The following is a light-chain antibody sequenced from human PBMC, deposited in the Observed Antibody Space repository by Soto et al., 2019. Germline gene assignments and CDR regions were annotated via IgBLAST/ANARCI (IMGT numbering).Light chain of an antibody. CDR3: SSLRNTRGV. CDR1: SSNIGAGSD. CDR2: GNT. J-gene: IGLJ1*01. V-gene: IGLV1-40*01. Sequence: QSVLTQPPSISGAPGQRVTISCTGSSSNIGAGSDVHWYHQLPGTAPKLLIYGNTNRPSGVPDRFSGSKSGTSASLAIAGLQTEDEGDYYCSSLRNTRGVFGTGTKVTVL.